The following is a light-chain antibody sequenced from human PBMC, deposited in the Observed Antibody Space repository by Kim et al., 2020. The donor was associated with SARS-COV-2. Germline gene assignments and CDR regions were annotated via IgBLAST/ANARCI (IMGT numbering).Light chain of an antibody. V-gene: IGKV3-20*01. CDR2: AAS. Sequence: EIVLTQSPGTLSLSPGERATLSCRASQSVTRDHLAWYQQKPGQAPRLLIYAASSRVTGIPDRFSGSGSGTDFTLTITRLEPEDFAVYYCQRYGNSPSLTFGGGTKLEI. J-gene: IGKJ4*01. CDR1: QSVTRDH. CDR3: QRYGNSPSLT.